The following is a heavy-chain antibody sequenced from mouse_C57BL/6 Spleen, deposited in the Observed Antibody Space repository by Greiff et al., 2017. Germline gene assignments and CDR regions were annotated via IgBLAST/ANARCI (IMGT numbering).Heavy chain of an antibody. Sequence: EVKLEESGAELVKPGASVKLSCTASGFNIKDYYMHWVKQRTEQGLEWIGRIDPENGETKYAAKFQGKATITADTSSNTAYLQLSSLTSEDTAVYYCAREAYYYGSSYNALGDWGQGTSVTVAS. J-gene: IGHJ4*01. V-gene: IGHV14-2*01. CDR3: AREAYYYGSSYNALGD. D-gene: IGHD1-1*01. CDR2: IDPENGET. CDR1: GFNIKDYY.